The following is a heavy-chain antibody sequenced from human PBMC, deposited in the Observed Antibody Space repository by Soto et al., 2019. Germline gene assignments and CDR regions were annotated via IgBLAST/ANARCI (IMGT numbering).Heavy chain of an antibody. J-gene: IGHJ4*02. V-gene: IGHV3-15*07. D-gene: IGHD2-21*02. CDR1: GFTFTDGW. Sequence: EVQVVESGGGLVKPGGSLRLSCAASGFTFTDGWMNWVRQAPGKGLEWVGRIKSKVHGGTTDYAAPVKGRFTISRDDSKNTLYRQMNSLKTEDPAVYYCTAVGGHLVVGTDGPLDYWGPGTLVTVSS. CDR3: TAVGGHLVVGTDGPLDY. CDR2: IKSKVHGGTT.